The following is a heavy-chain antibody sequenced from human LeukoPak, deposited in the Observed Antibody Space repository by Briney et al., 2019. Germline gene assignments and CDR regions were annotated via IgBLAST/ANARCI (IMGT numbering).Heavy chain of an antibody. CDR2: TRGGGSGT. D-gene: IGHD4-17*01. V-gene: IGHV3-23*01. Sequence: QPGGSLRLSCAASGFTFSSYAMSWVRQAPGKGLEWVSATRGGGSGTHYADSVKGRFTISRDSSNNTLSLQMNSLRAEDTAVYYCAKKRGTPVTTIDIWGQGTMVTVSS. CDR1: GFTFSSYA. CDR3: AKKRGTPVTTIDI. J-gene: IGHJ3*02.